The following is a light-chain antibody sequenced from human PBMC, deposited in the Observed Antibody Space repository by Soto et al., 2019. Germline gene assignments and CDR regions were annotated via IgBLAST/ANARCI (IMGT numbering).Light chain of an antibody. CDR2: GAS. CDR3: QQYGSSLYT. Sequence: EIVLTQSPGTLSLSPGERATLSCRASQSVSSSYLAWYQQKPCQAPRLLIYGASSMATGIPDRFSGSGSGTDFTLTISRLETEDCAVYYCQQYGSSLYTFGQGTKLEIK. V-gene: IGKV3-20*01. J-gene: IGKJ2*01. CDR1: QSVSSSY.